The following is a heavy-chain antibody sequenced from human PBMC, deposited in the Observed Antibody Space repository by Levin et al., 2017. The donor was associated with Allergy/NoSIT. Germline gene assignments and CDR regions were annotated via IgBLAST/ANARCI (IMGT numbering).Heavy chain of an antibody. CDR2: IYYSGST. CDR3: ARERFFAGMDV. D-gene: IGHD3-10*01. Sequence: SETLSLTCNVSGGSVSTGSYYWSWIRQPPGRELEWLGNIYYSGSTNDNPSLTSRVTISVDTSSNQFFLKLTSVTAADTAVYYCARERFFAGMDVWGQGTTVTVSS. J-gene: IGHJ6*02. CDR1: GGSVSTGSYY. V-gene: IGHV4-61*01.